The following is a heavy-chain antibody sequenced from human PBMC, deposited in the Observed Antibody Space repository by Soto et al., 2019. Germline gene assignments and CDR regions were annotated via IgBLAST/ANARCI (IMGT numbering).Heavy chain of an antibody. J-gene: IGHJ4*02. CDR1: GFTFSSYW. CDR2: INSDGSST. CDR3: ARAPPLEGDFDY. V-gene: IGHV3-74*01. Sequence: GGSLRLSCAASGFTFSSYWMHWVRQAPGKGLVWVSRINSDGSSTSYADSVKGRFTISRDNAKNTLYLQMNSLRAEDTAVYYCARAPPLEGDFDYWGQGTLVTVSS.